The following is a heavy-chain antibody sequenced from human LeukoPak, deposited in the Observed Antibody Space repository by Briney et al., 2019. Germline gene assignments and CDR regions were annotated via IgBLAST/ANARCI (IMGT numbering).Heavy chain of an antibody. V-gene: IGHV4-4*02. Sequence: ASETLSLTCGVSGGSITRTNYWTWVRQPPGKGLEWIGEVNLQGSTNYNPSLMGRVAISVDKSENHVSLQLTSVTAADTAVYYCAREGGPYRPLDYSGQGTLVTVSS. J-gene: IGHJ4*02. CDR2: VNLQGST. CDR1: GGSITRTNY. CDR3: AREGGPYRPLDY.